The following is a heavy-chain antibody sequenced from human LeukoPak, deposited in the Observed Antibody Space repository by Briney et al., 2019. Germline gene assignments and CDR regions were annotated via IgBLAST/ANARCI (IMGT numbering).Heavy chain of an antibody. CDR2: IYYSGST. D-gene: IGHD2-15*01. Sequence: SETLSLTCTVSGGSISSSSYYWGWIRQPPGKGLEWIGSIYYSGSTYYNPSLKSRVTISVDTSKNQFSLKLSSVTAADTAVYYCARLLGYYSGGSCYFTYYFAYWGQGTLVTVSS. CDR3: ARLLGYYSGGSCYFTYYFAY. V-gene: IGHV4-39*01. J-gene: IGHJ4*02. CDR1: GGSISSSSYY.